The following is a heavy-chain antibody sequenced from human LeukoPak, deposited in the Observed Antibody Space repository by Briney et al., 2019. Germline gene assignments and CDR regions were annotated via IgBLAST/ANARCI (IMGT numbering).Heavy chain of an antibody. V-gene: IGHV1-18*01. D-gene: IGHD4-17*01. CDR2: ISAYNGNT. CDR1: GYTFTSYG. Sequence: ASVKVSCKASGYTFTSYGITWVRQAPGQGPEWMGWISAYNGNTNSAQKLQGRVTMTTDTSTSTAYMELRSLRSDDTAVYYCARDNYGDYVFWFDPWGQGTLVTVSS. CDR3: ARDNYGDYVFWFDP. J-gene: IGHJ5*02.